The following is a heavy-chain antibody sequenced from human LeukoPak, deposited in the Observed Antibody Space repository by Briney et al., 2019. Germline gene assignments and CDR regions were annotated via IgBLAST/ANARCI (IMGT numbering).Heavy chain of an antibody. V-gene: IGHV4-34*01. Sequence: SDTLSLTCAVYSGSHSGYYWSGIRQPPAKGLEWIGEINHSGSTKSHPSLKSRVTISVDTSKNQCSLTLTSVPAADPAVYYCARGRDYDILTGFSTYFDYWGQGTLVTASS. D-gene: IGHD3-9*01. CDR1: SGSHSGYY. J-gene: IGHJ4*02. CDR2: INHSGST. CDR3: ARGRDYDILTGFSTYFDY.